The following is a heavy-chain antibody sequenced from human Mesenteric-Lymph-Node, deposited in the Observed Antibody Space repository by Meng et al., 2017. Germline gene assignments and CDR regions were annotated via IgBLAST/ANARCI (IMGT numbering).Heavy chain of an antibody. J-gene: IGHJ4*02. CDR2: IKSDGSIT. CDR1: GFTISNYW. CDR3: ERASADGGRYYPC. V-gene: IGHV3-74*03. Sequence: GESLKISCAASGFTISNYWMHWVRQAPGKGMEWVSRIKSDGSITEYADFAKGRFTISRDNAKNTLYLQLNSRRDEDTAVYSCERASADGGRYYPCWGQGTLVTVSS. D-gene: IGHD1-26*01.